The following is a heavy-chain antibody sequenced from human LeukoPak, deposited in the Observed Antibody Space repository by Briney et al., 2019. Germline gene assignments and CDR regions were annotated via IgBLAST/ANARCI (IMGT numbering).Heavy chain of an antibody. V-gene: IGHV3-30*04. D-gene: IGHD6-13*01. CDR1: GFTFSCYA. J-gene: IGHJ4*02. CDR3: ARDREGSSCWDY. CDR2: ISYDESNK. Sequence: PGGSLRLSCAASGFTFSCYAMHWVRQAPGKGLEWVAIISYDESNKYYADSVKGRFTISRDNSKNTLYLQMNSLRVEDTGVYYCARDREGSSCWDYWGQGTLVTVSS.